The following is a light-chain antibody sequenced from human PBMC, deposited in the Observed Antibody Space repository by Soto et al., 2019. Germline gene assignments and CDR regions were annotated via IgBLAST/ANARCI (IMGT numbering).Light chain of an antibody. CDR1: SRDIGAYNY. CDR3: CSYADVSIYV. J-gene: IGLJ1*01. Sequence: LTQPAPVSWSPGQSISISCSGTSRDIGAYNYVSWYLQHPGKAPKLMIYEVVNRPSGVSNRFSGSKSGNTASLTISGLQAEDEADYYCCSYADVSIYVFGTGTKVTVL. CDR2: EVV. V-gene: IGLV2-14*01.